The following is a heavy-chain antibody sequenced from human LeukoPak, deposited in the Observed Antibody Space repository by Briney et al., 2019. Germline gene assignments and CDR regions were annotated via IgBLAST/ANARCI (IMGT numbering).Heavy chain of an antibody. J-gene: IGHJ5*02. D-gene: IGHD3-10*01. V-gene: IGHV4-39*01. CDR2: IYYSGNT. CDR1: GGSIRSSSYY. Sequence: SETLSLTCTVSGGSIRSSSYYWGWIRQPPGKGLEWIGNIYYSGNTYSNPSLKSRLTISVDTSKNQFSLKLTSVTAADTAVYYCARLPYYGPGVWFDPWGQGTLVTVSS. CDR3: ARLPYYGPGVWFDP.